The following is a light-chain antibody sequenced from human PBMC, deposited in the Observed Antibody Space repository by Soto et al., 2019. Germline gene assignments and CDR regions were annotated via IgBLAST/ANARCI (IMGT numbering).Light chain of an antibody. CDR3: AAWDASLNGYV. CDR1: SSNIGSNT. CDR2: SNN. Sequence: QAVVTQPPSASGTPGQRVTISCSGSSSNIGSNTVNWYQQIPGTAPKLLIYSNNQRPSGVPDRFSGSKSGTSASLAISGLQSEDEADYYCAAWDASLNGYVFGTGTKVTVL. J-gene: IGLJ1*01. V-gene: IGLV1-44*01.